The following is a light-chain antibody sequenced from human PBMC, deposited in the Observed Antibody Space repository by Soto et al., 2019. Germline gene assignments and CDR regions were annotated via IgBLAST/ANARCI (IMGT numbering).Light chain of an antibody. CDR3: SSYAGNNNVV. CDR2: EVS. CDR1: SSDVGGYNY. V-gene: IGLV2-8*01. Sequence: QSALTQPPSASGSPGQSVTISCTGTSSDVGGYNYVSWYQQHPGKAPKLMIYEVSKRPSGVPDRFSGSKSGNTASLTVSGLQAEDETDYYGSSYAGNNNVVFGGGTKLTVL. J-gene: IGLJ2*01.